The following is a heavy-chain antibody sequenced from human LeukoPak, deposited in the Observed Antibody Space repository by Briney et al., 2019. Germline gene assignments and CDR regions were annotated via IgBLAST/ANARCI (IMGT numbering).Heavy chain of an antibody. CDR1: GYTFTSYY. CDR2: INPSGGST. V-gene: IGHV1-46*01. Sequence: GASVKVSCKASGYTFTSYYMHWVRQAPGQGLEWMGIINPSGGSTSYAQKFQGRVTMTRDTSTSTDYMELSSLRSEDTAVYYCARDYYRGITIFGSVDYWGQGTLVTVSS. D-gene: IGHD3-9*01. J-gene: IGHJ4*02. CDR3: ARDYYRGITIFGSVDY.